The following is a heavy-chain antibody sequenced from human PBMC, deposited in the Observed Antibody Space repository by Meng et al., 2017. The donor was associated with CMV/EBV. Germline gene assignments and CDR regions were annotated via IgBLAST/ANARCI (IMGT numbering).Heavy chain of an antibody. CDR2: ISYDGSNK. CDR1: GGSISSSS. Sequence: LSLTCTVSGGSISSSSYYWGWIRQPPGKGLEWVAVISYDGSNKYYADSVKGRFTISRDNSKNTLYLQMNSLRAEDTAVYYCARELPERITIFGVVIGYFDYWGQGTLVTVSS. V-gene: IGHV3-30*03. CDR3: ARELPERITIFGVVIGYFDY. D-gene: IGHD3-3*01. J-gene: IGHJ4*02.